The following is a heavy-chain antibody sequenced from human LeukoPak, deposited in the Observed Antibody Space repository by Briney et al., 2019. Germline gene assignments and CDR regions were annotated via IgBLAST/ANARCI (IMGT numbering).Heavy chain of an antibody. Sequence: PGGSLRLSCEGSGFTFSSYSMIWVRQAPGKGLEWVSSIRGDSTETRHADSLMGRFTISRDNPKNSLYLQMDSLRAEDTAVYYCARDPDSSSFDYWGQGALVTVSS. V-gene: IGHV3-21*01. J-gene: IGHJ4*02. CDR3: ARDPDSSSFDY. CDR1: GFTFSSYS. D-gene: IGHD6-13*01. CDR2: IRGDSTET.